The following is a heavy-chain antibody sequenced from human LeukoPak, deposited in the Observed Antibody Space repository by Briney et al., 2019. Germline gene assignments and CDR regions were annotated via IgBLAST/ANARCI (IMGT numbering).Heavy chain of an antibody. CDR3: ARAGYYRFDY. Sequence: GSLRTFLSGPGFPFRYLWVDWVRQAPGKGLEWVSRINTDGSTTNYADSVKGRVTISRDSAKNTLYLQMNSLRAEDTAVYFCARAGYYRFDYWGQGTLVTVSS. CDR1: FPFRYLW. V-gene: IGHV3-74*01. CDR2: INTDGSTT. J-gene: IGHJ4*02. D-gene: IGHD3-9*01.